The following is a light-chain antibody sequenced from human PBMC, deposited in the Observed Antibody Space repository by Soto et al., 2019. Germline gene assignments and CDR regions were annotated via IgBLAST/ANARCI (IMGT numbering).Light chain of an antibody. CDR3: SSHTSGSTRV. Sequence: QSVLTQPASVSGSPGPSIAISCTGTSGDVGGYDYVSWYQQHPDKAPKLMIYEVTKRPSWVSNRFSGSKSGNTASLTISGLQPEGEADYYCSSHTSGSTRVFGTGTKVTVL. CDR2: EVT. J-gene: IGLJ1*01. V-gene: IGLV2-14*01. CDR1: SGDVGGYDY.